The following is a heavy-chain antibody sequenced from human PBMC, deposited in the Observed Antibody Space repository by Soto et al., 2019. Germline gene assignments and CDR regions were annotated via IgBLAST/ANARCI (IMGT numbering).Heavy chain of an antibody. J-gene: IGHJ4*02. D-gene: IGHD1-26*01. V-gene: IGHV3-21*01. CDR1: GFTFSSYS. Sequence: EVQLVESGGGLVKPGGSLRLSCAASGFTFSSYSMNWVRQAPGKGLEWVSSISRSSTYIYYADSVKGRFTISRDNAKNSLYLQMNSLRAEDTAVYYCARVPELPSYFDYWGQGTLVTVSS. CDR2: ISRSSTYI. CDR3: ARVPELPSYFDY.